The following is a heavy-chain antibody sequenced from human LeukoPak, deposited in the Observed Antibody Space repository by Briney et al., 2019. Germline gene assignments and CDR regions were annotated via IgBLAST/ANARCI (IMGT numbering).Heavy chain of an antibody. J-gene: IGHJ6*02. D-gene: IGHD3-10*01. CDR1: GFTFSSYA. V-gene: IGHV3-23*01. Sequence: PGGSLRLSCAASGFTFSSYAMSWVRQAPGKGLEWVSAISGSGGSTYYADSVKGRFTISRDNAKNSLYLQMNSLRAEDTAVYYCARDGWYYYGSGSYYLTYYYYGMDVWGQGTTVTVSS. CDR2: ISGSGGST. CDR3: ARDGWYYYGSGSYYLTYYYYGMDV.